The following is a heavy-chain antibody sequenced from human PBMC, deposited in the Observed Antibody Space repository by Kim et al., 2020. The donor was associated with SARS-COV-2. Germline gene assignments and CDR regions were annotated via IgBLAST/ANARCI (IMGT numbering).Heavy chain of an antibody. CDR1: GGSISSSSYY. V-gene: IGHV4-39*01. CDR3: ARQPTPNIAAAGMWNY. Sequence: SETLSLTCTVSGGSISSSSYYWGWIRQPPGKGLEWIGSIYYSGSTYYNPSLKSRVTISVDTSKNQFSLKLSSVTAADTAVYYCARQPTPNIAAAGMWNYWGQGTLVTVSS. D-gene: IGHD6-13*01. J-gene: IGHJ4*02. CDR2: IYYSGST.